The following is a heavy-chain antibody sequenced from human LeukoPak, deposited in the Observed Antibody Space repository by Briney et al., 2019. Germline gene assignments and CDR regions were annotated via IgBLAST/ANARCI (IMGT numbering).Heavy chain of an antibody. D-gene: IGHD3-16*01. CDR1: GYIFTSYY. Sequence: GASVKVSCKASGYIFTSYYMHWVRQAPGQGLEWMGIINPSSGSTSYAQKFQDRVKMTRDTSRSTVYMELSRLRSADTAVYYGSKEGGGLNYWGQGTLVTVSS. J-gene: IGHJ4*02. CDR3: SKEGGGLNY. V-gene: IGHV1-46*01. CDR2: INPSSGST.